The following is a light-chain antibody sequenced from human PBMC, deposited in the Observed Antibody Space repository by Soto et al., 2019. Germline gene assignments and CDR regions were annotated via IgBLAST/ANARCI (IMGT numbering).Light chain of an antibody. J-gene: IGKJ2*01. Sequence: EIVMTQSPATLSVSPGERVTLSCRASQSISTNLAWYQQKSGQAPSLLIYSAFTRATGIPARFSGSGSGTEFTLTISSLQSEDFAVYYCQQYNDWPPYTFGQGTKLEIK. CDR3: QQYNDWPPYT. CDR1: QSISTN. V-gene: IGKV3-15*01. CDR2: SAF.